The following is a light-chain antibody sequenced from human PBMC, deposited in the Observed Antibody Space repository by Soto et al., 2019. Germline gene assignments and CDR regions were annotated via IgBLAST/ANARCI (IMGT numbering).Light chain of an antibody. CDR3: QQSYSTPWT. CDR1: QTIRKS. Sequence: DIQMTQSPSSLSASVVGRVTITCRASQTIRKSLNWYQQKAETAPKLLIFGASSLQSGVPSRFSASGSGTEFTLTINSLQPEDFATYHCQQSYSTPWTFGQGTKVDIK. J-gene: IGKJ1*01. CDR2: GAS. V-gene: IGKV1-39*01.